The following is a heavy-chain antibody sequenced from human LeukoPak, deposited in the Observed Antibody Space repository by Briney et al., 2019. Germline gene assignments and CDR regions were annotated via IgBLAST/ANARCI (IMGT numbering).Heavy chain of an antibody. CDR2: ISGRTGTM. CDR1: GFTFSSYS. D-gene: IGHD3-22*01. V-gene: IGHV3-48*02. J-gene: IGHJ4*02. CDR3: ARDRSPYTTSAYYLDY. Sequence: GGSLRLSCAAAGFTFSSYSMNWVRQAPGRGLEWISYISGRTGTMYYADSVQGRFTISRDNAKNSLYLQLNSLRDEDTAVYYCARDRSPYTTSAYYLDYWGQGTLVTVSS.